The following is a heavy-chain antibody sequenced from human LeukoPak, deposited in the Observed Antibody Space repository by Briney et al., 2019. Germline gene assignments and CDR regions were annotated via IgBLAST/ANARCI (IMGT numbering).Heavy chain of an antibody. V-gene: IGHV3-7*01. Sequence: PGGSLRLSCAASGFTFSDYWLSWVRQAPGKGLEWVANIKQDGSEKNYVDSVMGRFIISRDNVKSSLYLQMNSLRAEDTAVYYCARGKGSSSAGYWGQGTLVIASS. CDR1: GFTFSDYW. J-gene: IGHJ4*02. CDR2: IKQDGSEK. D-gene: IGHD6-6*01. CDR3: ARGKGSSSAGY.